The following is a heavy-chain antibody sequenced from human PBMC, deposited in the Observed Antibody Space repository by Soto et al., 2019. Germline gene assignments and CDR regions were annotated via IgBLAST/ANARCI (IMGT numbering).Heavy chain of an antibody. V-gene: IGHV2-5*02. CDR3: AHIYDSSGYSPY. D-gene: IGHD3-22*01. Sequence: QITLKESGPTLVKPTQTLTLTCTFSGFSLSTSREGVGCLRQPPGKALEWLAVIYWDDDKRYSPSLKSRLTITKDTSKNQVVLTMTNMDPVDTATYYCAHIYDSSGYSPYWGQGTLVTVSS. CDR1: GFSLSTSREG. J-gene: IGHJ4*02. CDR2: IYWDDDK.